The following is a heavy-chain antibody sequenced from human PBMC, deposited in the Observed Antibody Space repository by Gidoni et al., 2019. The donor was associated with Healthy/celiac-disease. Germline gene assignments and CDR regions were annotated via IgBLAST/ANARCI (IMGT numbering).Heavy chain of an antibody. J-gene: IGHJ4*02. Sequence: EVQLVESGGGLVKPGGSLRLTCAASGFTSSSYGMNWVRQAPGKGLEWVSSISSSSSYIYYADSVKGRFTISRDNAKNSLYLKMNSLGAEDTAVYYCARDKIAAAGTRAFDYWGQGTLVTVSS. D-gene: IGHD6-13*01. CDR2: ISSSSSYI. CDR1: GFTSSSYG. CDR3: ARDKIAAAGTRAFDY. V-gene: IGHV3-21*01.